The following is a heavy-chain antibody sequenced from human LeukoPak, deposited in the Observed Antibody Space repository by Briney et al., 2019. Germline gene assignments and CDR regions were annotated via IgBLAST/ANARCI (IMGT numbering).Heavy chain of an antibody. J-gene: IGHJ6*02. D-gene: IGHD3-3*01. CDR2: MNPNSGNT. V-gene: IGHV1-8*01. CDR1: GYTFTSYD. Sequence: ASVKVSCKASGYTFTSYDINWVRQATGQGLEWMGWMNPNSGNTGYAQKFQGRVTMTRNTSISTAYMELSSLRSEDTAVYYCAAGYYDFWSGYYNYGMDVWGQGTTVTVSS. CDR3: AAGYYDFWSGYYNYGMDV.